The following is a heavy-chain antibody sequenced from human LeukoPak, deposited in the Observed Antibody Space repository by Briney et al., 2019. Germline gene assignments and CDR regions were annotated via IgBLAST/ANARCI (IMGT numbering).Heavy chain of an antibody. D-gene: IGHD7-27*01. CDR3: ARDGWGSVTGPLDY. V-gene: IGHV3-30*04. Sequence: PGGSLRLSCAASGFTFSSYAMHWVRQAPGKGLEWVAVISYDGSNKYYADSVKGRFTISRDNSKNTLYLQMNSLRAEDTAVYYCARDGWGSVTGPLDYWGQGTLVTYSS. CDR1: GFTFSSYA. J-gene: IGHJ4*02. CDR2: ISYDGSNK.